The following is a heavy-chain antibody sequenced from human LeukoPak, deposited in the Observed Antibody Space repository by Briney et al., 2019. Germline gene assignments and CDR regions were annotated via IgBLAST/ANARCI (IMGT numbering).Heavy chain of an antibody. CDR3: ARAGYCSGGSCYSAGGAFDI. D-gene: IGHD2-15*01. Sequence: GGSLRLSCAASGFTFSSYAMHWVRQAPGKGLEWVAVISYDGSNKYYADSVKGRFTISRDNSKNTLYLQMNSLRAEDTAVYYCARAGYCSGGSCYSAGGAFDIWGQGTMVTVPS. J-gene: IGHJ3*02. V-gene: IGHV3-30-3*01. CDR2: ISYDGSNK. CDR1: GFTFSSYA.